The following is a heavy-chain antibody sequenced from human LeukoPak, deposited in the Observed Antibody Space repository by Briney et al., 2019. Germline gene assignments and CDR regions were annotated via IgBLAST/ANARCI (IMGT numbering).Heavy chain of an antibody. V-gene: IGHV1-18*01. J-gene: IGHJ4*02. CDR1: GYTFTSYG. CDR2: ISAYNGNT. D-gene: IGHD3-10*01. CDR3: ARDPYYFGSGSYFSASYFDS. Sequence: GASVKVSCKASGYTFTSYGISWVRQAPGQGLEWMGWISAYNGNTNYAQEPQGRVTMTTDTSTTTAYMELRSLRSDDTAVYYCARDPYYFGSGSYFSASYFDSWGQGTLVTVSS.